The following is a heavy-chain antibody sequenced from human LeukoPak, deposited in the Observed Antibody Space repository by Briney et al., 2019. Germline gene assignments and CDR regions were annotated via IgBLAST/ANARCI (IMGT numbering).Heavy chain of an antibody. CDR3: ARHIAVAGKAGFDY. CDR1: GGSISSYY. Sequence: PSETLSLTCTVSGGSISSYYWTWIRQPAGKGLEWIGRIYTTGSTNYNPSLNSRVTMSVDTSKNQFSLKLSSVTAADTAVYYCARHIAVAGKAGFDYWGQGTLVTVPS. J-gene: IGHJ4*02. D-gene: IGHD6-19*01. V-gene: IGHV4-4*07. CDR2: IYTTGST.